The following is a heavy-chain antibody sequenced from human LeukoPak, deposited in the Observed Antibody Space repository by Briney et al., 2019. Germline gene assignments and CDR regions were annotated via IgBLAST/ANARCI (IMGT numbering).Heavy chain of an antibody. CDR1: GYSFTSYW. J-gene: IGHJ4*02. CDR3: ALANYDSSGYLDY. D-gene: IGHD3-22*01. V-gene: IGHV5-51*01. CDR2: IYPGDSDT. Sequence: GESLKISCKGSGYSFTSYWIGLVRQMPGKGLEWMGIIYPGDSDTRYSTSFQGQVTISADKSISTAYLQWRSLKASDTAMYYCALANYDSSGYLDYWGQGTLVTVSS.